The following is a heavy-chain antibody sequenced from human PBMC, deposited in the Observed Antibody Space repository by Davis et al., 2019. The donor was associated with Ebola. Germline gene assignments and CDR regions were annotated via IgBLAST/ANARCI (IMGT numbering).Heavy chain of an antibody. CDR1: GFTFSSYW. D-gene: IGHD2-21*02. Sequence: GSLRLSCAASGFTFSSYWMHWVRQAPGKGLVWVSRINSDGSSTSYADSVKGRFTISRDNAKNTLYLQMNSLRAEDTAVYYCVRDPALVVTGGGWFFGLWGRGTLVTVSS. V-gene: IGHV3-74*01. CDR3: VRDPALVVTGGGWFFGL. J-gene: IGHJ2*01. CDR2: INSDGSST.